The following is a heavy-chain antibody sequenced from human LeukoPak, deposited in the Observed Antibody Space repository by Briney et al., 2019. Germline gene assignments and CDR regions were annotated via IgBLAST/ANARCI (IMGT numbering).Heavy chain of an antibody. CDR1: GFTFSSYW. CDR2: IKQDGSEK. D-gene: IGHD2-2*01. J-gene: IGHJ4*02. Sequence: GGSLRLSXAASGFTFSSYWMSWVRQAPGKGLEWVANIKQDGSEKYYVDSVKGRFTISRDNAKNSLYLQMNSLRAEDTAVYYCANGEYQLPTNYWGQGTLVTVSS. V-gene: IGHV3-7*01. CDR3: ANGEYQLPTNY.